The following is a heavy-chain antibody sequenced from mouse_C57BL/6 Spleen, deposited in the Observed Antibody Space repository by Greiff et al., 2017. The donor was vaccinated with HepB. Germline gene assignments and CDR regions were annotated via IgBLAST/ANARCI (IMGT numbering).Heavy chain of an antibody. Sequence: VQLQQSGAELVKPGASVKMSCKASGYTFTSYWITWVKQRPGQGLEWIGDIYPGSGSTNYNEKFKSKATLTVDTSSSTAYMQLSSLTSEDSAVYFCARDWADGSSYWYFDVWGTGTTVTVSS. CDR3: ARDWADGSSYWYFDV. J-gene: IGHJ1*03. D-gene: IGHD1-1*01. V-gene: IGHV1-55*01. CDR1: GYTFTSYW. CDR2: IYPGSGST.